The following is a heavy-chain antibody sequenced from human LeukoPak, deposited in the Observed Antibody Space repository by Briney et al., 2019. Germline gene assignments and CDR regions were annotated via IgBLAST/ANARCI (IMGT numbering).Heavy chain of an antibody. CDR1: GFTFDDYT. D-gene: IGHD3-3*01. V-gene: IGHV3-43*01. J-gene: IGHJ4*02. Sequence: GGSLRLSCAASGFTFDDYTMNWVRQAPGKGLEWVSLISWDGGSTYYADSVKGRFTISRDNSKNSLYLQMNSLRTEDTALYYCAKDISRDDFWSPLRDWGQGTLVTVSS. CDR2: ISWDGGST. CDR3: AKDISRDDFWSPLRD.